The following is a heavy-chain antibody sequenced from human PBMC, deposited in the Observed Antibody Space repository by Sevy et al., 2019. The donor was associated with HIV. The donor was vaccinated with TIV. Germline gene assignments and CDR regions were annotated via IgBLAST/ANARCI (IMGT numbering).Heavy chain of an antibody. V-gene: IGHV4-38-2*01. CDR2: IYHSGST. J-gene: IGHJ6*04. D-gene: IGHD6-13*01. Sequence: GSLRLSCAVSGYSISSGYYWGWIRQPPGKGLEWIGSIYHSGSTYYNASLKSRVTISVDTSKNQFSLKLSSLTAADTAVYYCARAYSSSPPASMDVWGKGTTVTVSS. CDR3: ARAYSSSPPASMDV. CDR1: GYSISSGYY.